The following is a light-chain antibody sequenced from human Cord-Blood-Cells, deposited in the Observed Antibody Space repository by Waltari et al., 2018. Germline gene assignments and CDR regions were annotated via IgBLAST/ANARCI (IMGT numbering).Light chain of an antibody. V-gene: IGKV3-15*01. Sequence: VMTQSPATLSVSPGERATLSCRASQSVSSNLAWYQQKPGQAPRLLIYGASTRATGIPARFSGSGSGTEFTLTISSLQSEDFAVYYCQEYNNWPPWKFGQGTKVEIK. CDR1: QSVSSN. CDR2: GAS. CDR3: QEYNNWPPWK. J-gene: IGKJ1*01.